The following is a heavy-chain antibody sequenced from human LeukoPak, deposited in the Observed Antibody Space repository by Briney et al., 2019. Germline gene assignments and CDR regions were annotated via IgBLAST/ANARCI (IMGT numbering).Heavy chain of an antibody. CDR3: ARDDSYGFDY. D-gene: IGHD5-18*01. CDR2: INVGTGNA. J-gene: IGHJ4*02. CDR1: GYTFTEYA. Sequence: ASVKVSCKASGYTFTEYAVHWVRQAPGQGLEWLGWINVGTGNAKYSEKFQGGVIVTRDTSANTVYMELTSLRSEDTAVYYCARDDSYGFDYWGQGTLVTVSS. V-gene: IGHV1-3*01.